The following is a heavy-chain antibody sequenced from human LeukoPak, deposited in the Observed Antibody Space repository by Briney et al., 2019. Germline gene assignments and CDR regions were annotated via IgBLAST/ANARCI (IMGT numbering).Heavy chain of an antibody. V-gene: IGHV4-4*07. CDR2: IYTSGST. CDR3: ARTLSNSLYSSSTRGSWFDP. CDR1: GGSISSYY. Sequence: SETLSLTCTVSGGSISSYYWSWIRQPAGKGLEWIGRIYTSGSTNYNPSLKSRVTMSVDTSKNQFSLKLSSVTAADTAVYYCARTLSNSLYSSSTRGSWFDPWGQGTLATVSS. J-gene: IGHJ5*02. D-gene: IGHD6-6*01.